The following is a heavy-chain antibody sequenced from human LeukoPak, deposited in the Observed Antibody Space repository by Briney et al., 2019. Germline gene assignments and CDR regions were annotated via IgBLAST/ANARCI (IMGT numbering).Heavy chain of an antibody. Sequence: ASVKVSCKASGYTFTSYDINWVRQATGQGLEWMGWMNPNSGNTGYAQKFQGRVTMTRNTSISTAYMELSSLRSEDTAVYYCARVDLLWFGEFFSIDPWGQGTLVTVSS. J-gene: IGHJ5*02. CDR2: MNPNSGNT. CDR1: GYTFTSYD. CDR3: ARVDLLWFGEFFSIDP. D-gene: IGHD3-10*01. V-gene: IGHV1-8*01.